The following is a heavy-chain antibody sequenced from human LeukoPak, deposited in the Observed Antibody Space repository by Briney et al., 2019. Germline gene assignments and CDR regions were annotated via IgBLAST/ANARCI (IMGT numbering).Heavy chain of an antibody. J-gene: IGHJ5*02. Sequence: GGSLRLSCAASGFTFSSYAMHWVRQAPGKGLEWVAVISYDGSNKYYADSVKGRFTISRDNSKNTLYLQMNSLRAEDTAVYYCASIEELAAVAGKGDWFDPWGQGTLVTVSS. V-gene: IGHV3-30-3*01. CDR1: GFTFSSYA. CDR2: ISYDGSNK. D-gene: IGHD6-19*01. CDR3: ASIEELAAVAGKGDWFDP.